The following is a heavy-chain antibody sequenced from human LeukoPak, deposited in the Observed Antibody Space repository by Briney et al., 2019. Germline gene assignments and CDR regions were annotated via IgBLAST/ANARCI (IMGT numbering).Heavy chain of an antibody. Sequence: ASVKVSCKASGGTFSSYAISCVRQAPGQGLEWMGRIIPILGIANYAQKFQGRVTITADKSTSTAYMELSSLRSEDTAVYYCARGSVPYGMDVWGQGTTVTVSS. V-gene: IGHV1-69*04. CDR3: ARGSVPYGMDV. CDR2: IIPILGIA. J-gene: IGHJ6*02. CDR1: GGTFSSYA.